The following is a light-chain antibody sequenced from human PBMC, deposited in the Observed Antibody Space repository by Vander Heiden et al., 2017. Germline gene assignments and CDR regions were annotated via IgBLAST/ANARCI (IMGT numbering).Light chain of an antibody. J-gene: IGKJ4*01. Sequence: DIVMTQSPDSLAVSLGEGATINCKSSQSVLYSSNNQNYLAWYQQKPGQPPKLLIYWASTRESGVPDRFSGSRSGTDFTLTISSLQAEDVAVYYCQQYYGTPLTFGGGTKVEIE. CDR2: WAS. CDR3: QQYYGTPLT. CDR1: QSVLYSSNNQNY. V-gene: IGKV4-1*01.